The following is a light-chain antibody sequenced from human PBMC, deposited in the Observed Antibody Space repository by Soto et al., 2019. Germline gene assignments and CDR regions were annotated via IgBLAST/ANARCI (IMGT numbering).Light chain of an antibody. V-gene: IGKV1-9*01. CDR1: QGISRY. Sequence: IPLTQSPSSLSASVGDRVTITCRARQGISRYLAWYQQKPGKAPKILIYAASTLQSGVPSRFSGSGSGTDFTLTISTLPPEDSATSDCQQLNSYPLTVGGGTKVEIK. CDR2: AAS. CDR3: QQLNSYPLT. J-gene: IGKJ4*01.